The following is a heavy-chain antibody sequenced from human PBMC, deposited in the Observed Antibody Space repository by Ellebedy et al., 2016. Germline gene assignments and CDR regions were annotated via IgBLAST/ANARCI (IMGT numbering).Heavy chain of an antibody. CDR2: ISADNGDT. CDR1: GYNFNSHS. CDR3: ARGSDAPGSYDY. D-gene: IGHD3-10*01. V-gene: IGHV1-18*01. J-gene: IGHJ4*02. Sequence: ASVKVSCXASGYNFNSHSISWVRQAPGQGLEWMGWISADNGDTRHAQKLQGRFTMTTDTSTTTAYMELRNLRSDDTAVYYCARGSDAPGSYDYWGQGTLVTVSS.